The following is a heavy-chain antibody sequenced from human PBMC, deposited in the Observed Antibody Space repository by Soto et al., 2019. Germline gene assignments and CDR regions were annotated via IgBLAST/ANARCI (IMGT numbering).Heavy chain of an antibody. V-gene: IGHV3-15*07. CDR3: ATSVVVTGTVDY. CDR2: IKSKRDSETT. Sequence: GSLRLSCGASGFPFSNAWMNWVRQAPGKGLEWVGRIKSKRDSETTDYAAPVKGRFTISRDDSRNTVYLQMNSLKTEDTAVYYCATSVVVTGTVDYWGQGTLVTVSS. D-gene: IGHD2-21*02. J-gene: IGHJ4*02. CDR1: GFPFSNAW.